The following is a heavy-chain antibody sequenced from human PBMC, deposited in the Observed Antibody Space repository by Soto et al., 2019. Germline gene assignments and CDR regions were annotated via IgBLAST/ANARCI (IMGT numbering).Heavy chain of an antibody. CDR1: GFTFSNYG. D-gene: IGHD1-1*01. CDR3: ARDPEGINDVDY. Sequence: EVQLVESGGGLVQPGGSLRLSCAASGFTFSNYGMNWARQAPGRGLEWVTHINAPGETKSYSDSVKGRFTVSRDDAKNSLYLQMSSLRADDTAIDYCARDPEGINDVDYWGQGTLVTVSS. V-gene: IGHV3-48*04. CDR2: INAPGETK. J-gene: IGHJ4*02.